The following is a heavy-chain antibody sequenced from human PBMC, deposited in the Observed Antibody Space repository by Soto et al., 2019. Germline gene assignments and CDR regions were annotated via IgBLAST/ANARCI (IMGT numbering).Heavy chain of an antibody. J-gene: IGHJ1*01. Sequence: QMQLVGLGGAGSRPGGSLKFSGEASGSNFSGFAFNGSGQPPGKGLDWVAIIWYDGSHKYYTDSVKGRFTISRDNSKNTVSLHMDRLGAEDTAMYYCAAGEPLLFRGRGTLVTVSS. V-gene: IGHV3-33*01. CDR2: IWYDGSHK. CDR3: AAGEPLLF. CDR1: GSNFSGFA.